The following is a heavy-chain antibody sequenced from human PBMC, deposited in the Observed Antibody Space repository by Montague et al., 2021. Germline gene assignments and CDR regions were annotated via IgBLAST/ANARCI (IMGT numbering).Heavy chain of an antibody. J-gene: IGHJ4*02. CDR3: AGAEDYYGSGSYLGFDY. D-gene: IGHD3-10*01. CDR1: GGSISSGGYY. CDR2: IFYSGNT. V-gene: IGHV4-31*03. Sequence: TRSLTCTVSGGSISSGGYYWSWIRQLPGKGLEWIGYIFYSGNTYYNPSLKSRVTISVDTSKNQFSLKLSSVTAADTAVYYCAGAEDYYGSGSYLGFDYWGQGTLVTVSS.